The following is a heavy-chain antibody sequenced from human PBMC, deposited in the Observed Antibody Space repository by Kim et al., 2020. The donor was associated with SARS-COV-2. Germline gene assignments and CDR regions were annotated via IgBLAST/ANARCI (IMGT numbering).Heavy chain of an antibody. V-gene: IGHV4-59*13. CDR1: GGSISSYY. CDR2: IYYSGST. J-gene: IGHJ6*02. Sequence: SETLSLTCTVSGGSISSYYWSWIRQPPGKGLEWIGYIYYSGSTNYNPSLKSRVTISVDTSKNQFSLKLSSVTAADTAVYYCARDTGGSGMDVWGQGTTVTVSS. CDR3: ARDTGGSGMDV. D-gene: IGHD2-8*02.